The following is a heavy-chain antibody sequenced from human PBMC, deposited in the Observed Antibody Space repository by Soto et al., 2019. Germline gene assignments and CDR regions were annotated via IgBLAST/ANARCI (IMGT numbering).Heavy chain of an antibody. CDR3: ARDLGFGGNHLDY. CDR1: GFPFSTYG. J-gene: IGHJ4*02. CDR2: IYYDGSKK. D-gene: IGHD1-26*01. V-gene: IGHV3-33*01. Sequence: QVQLVESGGGVVQPGRSLRLSCAASGFPFSTYGMHWVRQAPGKGLEWVAVIYYDGSKKYYSDSVKGRFTISRDNSNNTLFLQMSNLRAEDTAVYYCARDLGFGGNHLDYWGQGTLVNVFS.